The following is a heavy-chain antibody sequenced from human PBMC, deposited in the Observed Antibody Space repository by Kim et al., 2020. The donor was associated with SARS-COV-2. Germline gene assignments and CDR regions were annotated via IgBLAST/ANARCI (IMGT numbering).Heavy chain of an antibody. CDR3: ARDSGAGFLEWLLPTDNWFDP. V-gene: IGHV1-2*02. CDR2: INPNSGGT. J-gene: IGHJ5*02. CDR1: GYTFTGYY. Sequence: ASVKVSCKASGYTFTGYYMHWVRQAPGQGLEWMGWINPNSGGTNYAQKFQGRVTMTRDTSISTAYMELSRLRSDDTAVYYCARDSGAGFLEWLLPTDNWFDPWGQGTLVTVSS. D-gene: IGHD3-3*01.